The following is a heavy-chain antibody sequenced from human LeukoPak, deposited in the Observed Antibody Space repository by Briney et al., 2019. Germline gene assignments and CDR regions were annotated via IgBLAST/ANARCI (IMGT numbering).Heavy chain of an antibody. Sequence: GSSVKVSCKASGGTFSSYAISWVRQAPGQGLEWMGRIIPIFGIANYAQKLQGRVTMTTDTSTSTAYMELRSLRSDDTAVYYCARDQDSVVMSAFDIWGQGTMVTVSS. J-gene: IGHJ3*02. V-gene: IGHV1-69*04. CDR3: ARDQDSVVMSAFDI. CDR1: GGTFSSYA. CDR2: IIPIFGIA. D-gene: IGHD2-15*01.